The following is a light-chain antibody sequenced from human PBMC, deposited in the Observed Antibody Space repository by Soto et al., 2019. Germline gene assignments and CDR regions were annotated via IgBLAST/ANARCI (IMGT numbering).Light chain of an antibody. CDR1: SSDIGDYDY. CDR2: EVS. CDR3: SSYAGSSDV. J-gene: IGLJ1*01. V-gene: IGLV2-14*01. Sequence: QSVLTQPASVSGSPGQSITISCTGSSSDIGDYDYVSWYQQHPGKAPKVLISEVSNRPSGVSNRFSGSKSGNTASLTISGLQPDDEAAYYCSSYAGSSDVFGPGNKVTAL.